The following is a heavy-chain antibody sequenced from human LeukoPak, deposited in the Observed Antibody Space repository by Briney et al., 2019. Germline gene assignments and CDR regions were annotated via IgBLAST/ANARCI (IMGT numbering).Heavy chain of an antibody. J-gene: IGHJ6*02. CDR1: GFIVSSNY. CDR3: ARVSMLLEQLVPRYYYYGMDV. D-gene: IGHD6-6*01. V-gene: IGHV3-7*01. Sequence: QSGGSLRLSCAASGFIVSSNYMSWVRQAPGKGLEWVANIKQDGSEKYYVDSVKGRFTISRDNAKNSLYLQMNSLRAEDTAVYYCARVSMLLEQLVPRYYYYGMDVWGQGTTVTVSS. CDR2: IKQDGSEK.